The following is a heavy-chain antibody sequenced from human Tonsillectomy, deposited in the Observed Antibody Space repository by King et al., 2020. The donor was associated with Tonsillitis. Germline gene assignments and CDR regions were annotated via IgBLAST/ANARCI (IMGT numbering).Heavy chain of an antibody. V-gene: IGHV3-33*08. CDR3: ATSAGTFSYYYYMDV. J-gene: IGHJ6*03. CDR1: GFTFSSYG. CDR2: IWYDGSDK. Sequence: VQLVESGGGVVQPGRSLRLSCAASGFTFSSYGMHWVRQAPGKGLEWVAFIWYDGSDKNYADSVKGRFTISRDNSKNTLYLQMNSLRAEDTAVYYCATSAGTFSYYYYMDVWGKGTTVTVSS. D-gene: IGHD6-13*01.